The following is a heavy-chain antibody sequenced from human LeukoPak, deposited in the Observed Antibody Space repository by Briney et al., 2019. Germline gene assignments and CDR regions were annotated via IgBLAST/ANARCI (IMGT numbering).Heavy chain of an antibody. Sequence: ASVKVSCKASGYTFTSYYMHWVRQAPGQGLEWMGWINPNSGGTNYAQKFQGGVTMTRDTSISTAYMELSRLRSDDTAVYYRARAGVGQLWFGERCYWFDPWGQGTLVTVSS. D-gene: IGHD3-10*01. CDR3: ARAGVGQLWFGERCYWFDP. CDR2: INPNSGGT. V-gene: IGHV1-2*02. J-gene: IGHJ5*02. CDR1: GYTFTSYY.